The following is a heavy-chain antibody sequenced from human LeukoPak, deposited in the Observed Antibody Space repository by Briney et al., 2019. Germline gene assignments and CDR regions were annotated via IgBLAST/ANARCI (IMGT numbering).Heavy chain of an antibody. Sequence: GGSLRLSCATSGFTFSNAWMNWVRQAPGKGLEWVGRIKSKTDGGTTDYAAPVKGRFTISRDDSKNTLYLQMNSLKTEDTAVYYCSTTYYYDSSEGYWGQGTLVTVSS. J-gene: IGHJ4*02. CDR1: GFTFSNAW. V-gene: IGHV3-15*07. CDR2: IKSKTDGGTT. CDR3: STTYYYDSSEGY. D-gene: IGHD3-22*01.